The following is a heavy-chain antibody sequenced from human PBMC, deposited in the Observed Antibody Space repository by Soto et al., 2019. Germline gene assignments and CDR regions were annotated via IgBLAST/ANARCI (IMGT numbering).Heavy chain of an antibody. J-gene: IGHJ5*02. CDR2: INGDGRTT. CDR3: ARAAYGEYWFDP. V-gene: IGHV3-74*01. D-gene: IGHD4-17*01. Sequence: EVQLVESGGGVVPPGGSLRLSCAASGFTFSGYWRHWVRQAPGKGRMWVSRINGDGRTTNYADSVKGRFTISRENAKNTLYLQMNSLRAEDTAVYYCARAAYGEYWFDPWGQGTLVTVSS. CDR1: GFTFSGYW.